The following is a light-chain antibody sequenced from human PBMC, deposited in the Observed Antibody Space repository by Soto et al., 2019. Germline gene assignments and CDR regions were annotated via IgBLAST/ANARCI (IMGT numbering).Light chain of an antibody. CDR2: DAS. CDR3: QQYGSSPGT. CDR1: QSVSSTY. Sequence: EIVLTQPPGTLSLSPGERATLSCRASQSVSSTYLAWYQQKPGQAPRLLIYDASIRATGIPDRFSGSGSGTDFTLTISRLEPEDFAVYYCQQYGSSPGTFGGGTKVEIK. V-gene: IGKV3-20*01. J-gene: IGKJ4*01.